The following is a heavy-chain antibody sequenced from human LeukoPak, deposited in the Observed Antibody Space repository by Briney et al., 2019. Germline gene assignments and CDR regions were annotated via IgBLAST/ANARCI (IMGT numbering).Heavy chain of an antibody. J-gene: IGHJ6*02. CDR1: GDSVSSISVA. Sequence: SQTLSLTCAISGDSVSSISVAWNWIRQSPSRGLEWLGRTYYRSKWYYEYAVSVKSRINISPDTTKNQFSLQLTSVTPEDTAVYYCSLARSEYHYGMDVWGQGTTVTVSS. CDR3: SLARSEYHYGMDV. V-gene: IGHV6-1*01. CDR2: TYYRSKWYY.